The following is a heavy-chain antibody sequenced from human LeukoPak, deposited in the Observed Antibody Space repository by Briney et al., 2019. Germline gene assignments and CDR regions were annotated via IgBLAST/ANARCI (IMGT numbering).Heavy chain of an antibody. D-gene: IGHD5-24*01. V-gene: IGHV3-30*03. CDR1: GFTFSSYG. CDR2: ISYDGSNK. Sequence: GRSLRLSCAASGFTFSSYGMHWVRQAPGKGLEWVAVISYDGSNKYYADSVKGRFTISRDNSKNTLFFEMNSLRAEDTAVYYCARDGNGYYPTGSMDVWGQGTTVTVSS. CDR3: ARDGNGYYPTGSMDV. J-gene: IGHJ6*02.